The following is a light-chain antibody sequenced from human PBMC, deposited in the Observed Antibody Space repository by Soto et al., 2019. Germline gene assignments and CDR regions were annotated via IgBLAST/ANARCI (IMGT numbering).Light chain of an antibody. Sequence: EIVLTQSPGTLSLSPGERATLSCRASQGVSSSYLAWYQQKTGQPPRLLIYGASSRATGIPDRFSGSGSGTDFTITITRLEHEDFAVYYCQHYRTSFGGGTKVEIK. J-gene: IGKJ4*01. V-gene: IGKV3-20*01. CDR3: QHYRTS. CDR2: GAS. CDR1: QGVSSSY.